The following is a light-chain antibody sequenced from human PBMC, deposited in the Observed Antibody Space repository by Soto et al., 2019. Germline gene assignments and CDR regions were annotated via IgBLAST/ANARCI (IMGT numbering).Light chain of an antibody. Sequence: DIQMIQSPSSLSASVRDRVTITCQASQDISNYINWYQQKPGKTPQLLMYAASNLETGVPSRFSGSGSGTDFTLTISSLQPGDLGTYFCQQYDDLPLTFGGGTKVELK. V-gene: IGKV1-33*01. CDR3: QQYDDLPLT. J-gene: IGKJ4*01. CDR1: QDISNY. CDR2: AAS.